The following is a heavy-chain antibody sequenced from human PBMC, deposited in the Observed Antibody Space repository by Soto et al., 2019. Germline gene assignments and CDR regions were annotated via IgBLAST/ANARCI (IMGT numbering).Heavy chain of an antibody. CDR2: INPSGGST. D-gene: IGHD2-15*01. Sequence: ASVKVSCKASGYTFTSYYMHWVRQAPGRGLEWMGIINPSGGSTSYAQKFQGRVTMTRDTSTSTVYMELSSLRSEDTAVYYCARVVKDEYYYYGMDVWGQGTTVTVSS. J-gene: IGHJ6*02. CDR1: GYTFTSYY. CDR3: ARVVKDEYYYYGMDV. V-gene: IGHV1-46*03.